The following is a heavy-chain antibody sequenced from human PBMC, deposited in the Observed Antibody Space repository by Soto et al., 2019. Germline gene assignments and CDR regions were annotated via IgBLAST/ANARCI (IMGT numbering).Heavy chain of an antibody. CDR3: SGRSGWRNDY. J-gene: IGHJ4*02. V-gene: IGHV3-7*01. CDR1: GFTFSTFW. CDR2: IKQDGSEE. Sequence: EVQLVEAWGDLVQPGGSLRLSCVGSGFTFSTFWMTWVRQAPGKGLERVANIKQDGSEEVYADSVKGRFTISRDNAKNSLFLQMTSLRAEDTAMYYCSGRSGWRNDYWGQGTLVTVSS. D-gene: IGHD6-19*01.